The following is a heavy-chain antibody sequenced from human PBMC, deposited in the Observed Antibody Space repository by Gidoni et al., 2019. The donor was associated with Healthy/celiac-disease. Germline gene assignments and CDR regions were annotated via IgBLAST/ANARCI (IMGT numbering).Heavy chain of an antibody. CDR3: AREPFPSLYMGDAFDI. CDR1: GFTFSSYA. D-gene: IGHD3-10*01. J-gene: IGHJ3*02. CDR2: ISYDGSNK. V-gene: IGHV3-30-3*01. Sequence: QVQLVESGGGVVQPGRSLRLSCAASGFTFSSYAMHWVRQAPGKGLEWVAVISYDGSNKYYADSVKGRFTISRDNSKNTLYLQMNSLRAEDTAVYYCAREPFPSLYMGDAFDIWGQGTMVTVSS.